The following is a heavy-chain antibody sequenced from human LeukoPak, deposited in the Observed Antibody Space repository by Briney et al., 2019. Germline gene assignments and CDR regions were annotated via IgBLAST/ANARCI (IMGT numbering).Heavy chain of an antibody. D-gene: IGHD1/OR15-1a*01. V-gene: IGHV3-53*01. CDR2: IYSGGTT. CDR1: GFSVSSNF. Sequence: PGGSLRLSCAASGFSVSSNFMSWVRQAPGKGLEWVSVIYSGGTTYYADSVKGRFTISRDNSKNTLSLQMNNLRVEDTAVYDCARDGYGNNYMDVWGKGTTVTVSS. CDR3: ARDGYGNNYMDV. J-gene: IGHJ6*03.